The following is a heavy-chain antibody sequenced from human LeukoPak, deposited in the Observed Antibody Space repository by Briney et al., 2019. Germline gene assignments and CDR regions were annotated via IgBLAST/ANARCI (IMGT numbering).Heavy chain of an antibody. CDR1: GFNFSNSG. CDR3: TRDFAFQQFDY. V-gene: IGHV3-7*01. CDR2: INQDGRGK. Sequence: PGGSLRLSCAATGFNFSNSGMTWVRQAPGKGPEWVANINQDGRGKNYVESLKGRFIISRDNAKNSLYLQMDSLRAEDTAVYYSTRDFAFQQFDYWGQGTVVTVSS. J-gene: IGHJ4*02. D-gene: IGHD1/OR15-1a*01.